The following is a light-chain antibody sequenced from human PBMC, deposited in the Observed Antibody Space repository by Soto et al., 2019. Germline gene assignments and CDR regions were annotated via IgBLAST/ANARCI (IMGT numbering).Light chain of an antibody. V-gene: IGLV2-23*01. Sequence: QSALTQPASVSGSPGQSITISCTGTSSEVGSYNLVSWYQQHPGKAPKLMIYEGSKRPSGVSNRFSGSKSGNTASLTTSGLQAEDEADYYCCSYAGSSTWVFGGGTKLTVL. CDR2: EGS. J-gene: IGLJ3*02. CDR1: SSEVGSYNL. CDR3: CSYAGSSTWV.